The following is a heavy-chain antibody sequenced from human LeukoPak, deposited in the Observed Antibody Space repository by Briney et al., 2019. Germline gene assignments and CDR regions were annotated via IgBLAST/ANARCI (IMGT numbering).Heavy chain of an antibody. CDR2: IYTSGST. V-gene: IGHV4-4*09. J-gene: IGHJ6*03. Sequence: PSETLSLTCTVSGVSISSYYWSWIRQPPGKGLEWLGYIYTSGSTNYNPSLKSRVTISVDTSKNQFSLKLSSVTAADTAVYYCARHGVVVVPAATYYYYYYMDVWGKGTTVTVSS. CDR1: GVSISSYY. CDR3: ARHGVVVVPAATYYYYYYMDV. D-gene: IGHD2-2*01.